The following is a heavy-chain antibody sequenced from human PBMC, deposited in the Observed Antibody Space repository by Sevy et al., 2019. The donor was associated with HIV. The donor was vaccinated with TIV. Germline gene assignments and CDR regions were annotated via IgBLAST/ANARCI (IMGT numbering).Heavy chain of an antibody. V-gene: IGHV3-9*01. J-gene: IGHJ4*02. CDR3: AKARYSGSLGALDY. Sequence: GGSLRLSCMVSGLTFDNYGMHWVREVPGKGLEWVSGISWNGNSISYADSTKGRFTISRDNAKNSLYLAIDSLRAEETATDYCAKARYSGSLGALDYWGQGTLVTVSS. D-gene: IGHD1-26*01. CDR1: GLTFDNYG. CDR2: ISWNGNSI.